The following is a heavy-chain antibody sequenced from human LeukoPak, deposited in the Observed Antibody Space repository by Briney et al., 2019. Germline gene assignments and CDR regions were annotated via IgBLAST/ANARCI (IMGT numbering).Heavy chain of an antibody. D-gene: IGHD5-18*01. V-gene: IGHV3-21*01. Sequence: GGSLRLSCAASGFTFSSYSMNWVRQAPGKGLEWVSSISSSSSYIYYADSVKGRFTISRDNAKNSLYLQMNSLRAEDTAVYYCARDKDTAMVGDLIDYWGQGTLVTASS. CDR3: ARDKDTAMVGDLIDY. J-gene: IGHJ4*02. CDR2: ISSSSSYI. CDR1: GFTFSSYS.